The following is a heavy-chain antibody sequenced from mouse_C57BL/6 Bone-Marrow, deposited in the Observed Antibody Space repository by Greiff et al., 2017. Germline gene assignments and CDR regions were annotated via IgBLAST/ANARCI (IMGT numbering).Heavy chain of an antibody. CDR3: ARYIYYDPYYSAIDY. CDR1: GYSITSDY. D-gene: IGHD2-4*01. CDR2: ISYSGST. V-gene: IGHV3-8*01. Sequence: VQLQQSGPGLAQPSQTLSLTCSVTGYSITSDYWNWIRKFPGNKLEYMGYISYSGSTYSTPSLQSRISITPDSSKTQYYLQLTSVTTEDTATYYCARYIYYDPYYSAIDYWGQGTSVTVSS. J-gene: IGHJ4*01.